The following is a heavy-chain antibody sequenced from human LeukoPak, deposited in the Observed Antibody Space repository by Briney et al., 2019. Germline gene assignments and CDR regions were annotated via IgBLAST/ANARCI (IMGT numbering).Heavy chain of an antibody. Sequence: PSETLSLTCSVSGGSISSSSYYWGWIRQPPGKGLEWIESINYSGSTYYNPSLKSRVTVSVDTSKNQFSLKLSSVTAADTAVYYCTKGRGIWGQGTLVTVSS. J-gene: IGHJ4*02. CDR3: TKGRGI. CDR2: INYSGST. D-gene: IGHD3-10*01. V-gene: IGHV4-39*07. CDR1: GGSISSSSYY.